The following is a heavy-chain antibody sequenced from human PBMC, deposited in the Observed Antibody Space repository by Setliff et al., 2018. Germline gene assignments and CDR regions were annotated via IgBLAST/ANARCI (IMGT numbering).Heavy chain of an antibody. V-gene: IGHV4-39*07. Sequence: SETLSLTCTVSGGSISSSSYYWGWIRQPPGKGLEWIGSIYYSGSTYYNPSLESRVTISVDKSKNQFSLKLSSVTAADTAVYYCARERMYYNFWSGYSDYWGQGTLVTVSS. CDR2: IYYSGST. J-gene: IGHJ4*02. D-gene: IGHD3-3*01. CDR3: ARERMYYNFWSGYSDY. CDR1: GGSISSSSYY.